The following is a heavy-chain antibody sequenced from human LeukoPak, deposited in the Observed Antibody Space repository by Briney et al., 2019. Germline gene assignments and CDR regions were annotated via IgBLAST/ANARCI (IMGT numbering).Heavy chain of an antibody. CDR1: GGSISSDY. V-gene: IGHV4-59*01. Sequence: SETLSLTCTGSGGSISSDYWNWIRQPPGKGLKAMGDIHYNGSTNYNPSLKSRSTISVDTFKSHFSVELSSVTAADTAVYYCARGVGATGSSDSWGQGTLVTVSS. CDR2: IHYNGST. J-gene: IGHJ4*02. D-gene: IGHD1-26*01. CDR3: ARGVGATGSSDS.